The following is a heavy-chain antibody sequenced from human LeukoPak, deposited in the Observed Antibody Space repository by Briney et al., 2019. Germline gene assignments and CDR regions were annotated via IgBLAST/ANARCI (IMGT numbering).Heavy chain of an antibody. CDR2: INHSGST. CDR1: GGSFSGYY. D-gene: IGHD2-2*01. J-gene: IGHJ6*03. CDR3: ARDSCGTSCSAPMDV. V-gene: IGHV4-34*01. Sequence: SETLSLTCAVYGGSFSGYYWSWIRQPPGKGLEWIGEINHSGSTSYNPSLKSRVTISVDTSKSQFPLKLSSVTAADTAVYYCARDSCGTSCSAPMDVWGKGTTVTVSS.